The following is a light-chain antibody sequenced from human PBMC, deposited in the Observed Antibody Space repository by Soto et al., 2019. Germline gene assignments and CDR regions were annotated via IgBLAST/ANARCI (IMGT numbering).Light chain of an antibody. CDR3: QQYGGSPWT. CDR1: QSLRSS. CDR2: GAS. Sequence: VMTQSPATLSVSPGERATLSCRASQSLRSSLAWYQQKPGRAPRLLIYGASSRATGIPDRFSGSGSGTDFTLTISRLEPEDVAVYYCQQYGGSPWTFGQGTKVDIK. V-gene: IGKV3-20*01. J-gene: IGKJ1*01.